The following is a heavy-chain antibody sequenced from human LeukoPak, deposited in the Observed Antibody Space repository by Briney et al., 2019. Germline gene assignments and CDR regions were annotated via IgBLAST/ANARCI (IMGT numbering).Heavy chain of an antibody. CDR1: GYTFTSYY. J-gene: IGHJ4*02. Sequence: VASVKVSCKASGYTFTSYYMHWVRQAPGQGLEWMGIINPSGGSTSYAQKFQGRVTMTRDTSTSTAYMELRSLRSDDTAVYYCARDPKGKYYYDSGEEGYWGQGTLVTVSS. D-gene: IGHD3-22*01. CDR3: ARDPKGKYYYDSGEEGY. V-gene: IGHV1-46*01. CDR2: INPSGGST.